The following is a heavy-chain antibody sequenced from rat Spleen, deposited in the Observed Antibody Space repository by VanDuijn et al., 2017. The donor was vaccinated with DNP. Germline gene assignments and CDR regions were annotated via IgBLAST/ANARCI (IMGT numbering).Heavy chain of an antibody. J-gene: IGHJ2*01. CDR2: ISYDGSST. CDR3: ATQVHNSGSS. V-gene: IGHV5-7*01. D-gene: IGHD4-3*01. Sequence: EVQLVESGGGLVQPGRSLKLSCAASGFSFRDYDMAWVRQAPKKGLEWVATISYDGSSTSYRDSVKGRFTISRDNAKSILYLQMDSLKSEDTATYYCATQVHNSGSSWGQGVMVTVSS. CDR1: GFSFRDYD.